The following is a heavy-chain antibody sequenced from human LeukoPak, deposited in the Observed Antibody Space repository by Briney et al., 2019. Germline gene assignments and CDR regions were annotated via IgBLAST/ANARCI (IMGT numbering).Heavy chain of an antibody. D-gene: IGHD3-10*01. J-gene: IGHJ4*02. CDR3: ARVWHYYGSGSYCLDY. CDR1: GYTFTGYY. Sequence: ASVKVSCKAPGYTFTGYYMHWVRQAPGQGLEWMGWINPNSGGTNYAQKFQGRVTMTRDTSISTAYMELSRLRSDDTAVYYCARVWHYYGSGSYCLDYWGQGTLVTVSS. CDR2: INPNSGGT. V-gene: IGHV1-2*02.